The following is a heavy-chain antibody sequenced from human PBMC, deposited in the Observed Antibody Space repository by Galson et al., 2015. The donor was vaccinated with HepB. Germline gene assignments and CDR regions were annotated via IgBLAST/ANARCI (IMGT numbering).Heavy chain of an antibody. CDR2: IGAAGDT. Sequence: SLRLSCAGSGFTFTNYDVHWVRQAPGQGLEWVSAIGAAGDTYFSGSVVGQFSISRDNAKNSFYLQMNSLRAGDTAIYYCVRGSGNHYNSSGYTVGLYYWYFDLWGRGTLVTVSS. J-gene: IGHJ2*01. CDR1: GFTFTNYD. V-gene: IGHV3-13*04. CDR3: VRGSGNHYNSSGYTVGLYYWYFDL. D-gene: IGHD3-22*01.